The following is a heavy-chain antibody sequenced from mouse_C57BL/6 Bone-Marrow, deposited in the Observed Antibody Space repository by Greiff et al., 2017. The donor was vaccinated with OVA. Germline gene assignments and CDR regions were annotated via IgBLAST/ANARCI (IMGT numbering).Heavy chain of an antibody. V-gene: IGHV1-82*01. CDR1: GHAFSSYW. CDR3: ASEDDYDGYGDV. Sequence: VQLQESGPELVKPGASVKISCKASGHAFSSYWMNWVKQRPGKGLEWIGRIYPVNGDTNYNGKFKGKATLTAYKSSSTAYMQLSSLTSEDSAVYFCASEDDYDGYGDVWGTGTTVTVSS. CDR2: IYPVNGDT. D-gene: IGHD2-4*01. J-gene: IGHJ1*03.